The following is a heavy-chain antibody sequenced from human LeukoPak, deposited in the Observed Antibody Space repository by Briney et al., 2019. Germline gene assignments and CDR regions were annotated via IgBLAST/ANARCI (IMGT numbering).Heavy chain of an antibody. D-gene: IGHD4-17*01. V-gene: IGHV1-2*02. CDR2: INPKSGGT. Sequence: ASVKVSCKASGYTFPDYHIHWVRQAPGQGLEWMGWINPKSGGTKYAQKFQDRVTMTRDTSISTAYMELSRLRSDDTAVYYCARVDYDDYLGNFDYWGQGTLVTVSS. CDR3: ARVDYDDYLGNFDY. CDR1: GYTFPDYH. J-gene: IGHJ4*02.